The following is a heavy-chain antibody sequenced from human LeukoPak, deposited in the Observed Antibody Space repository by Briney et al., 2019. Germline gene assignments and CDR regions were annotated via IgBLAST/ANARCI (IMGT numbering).Heavy chain of an antibody. CDR1: GGSISSSSYY. CDR2: IYYSGST. CDR3: ARTLLRIGTNWFDP. V-gene: IGHV4-39*07. J-gene: IGHJ5*02. Sequence: SETLSLTCTVSGGSISSSSYYWGWIRQPPGKGLEWIGSIYYSGSTYYNPSLKSRVTISVDTSKNQFSLKLSSVTAADTAVYCCARTLLRIGTNWFDPWGQGTLVTVSS. D-gene: IGHD1-1*01.